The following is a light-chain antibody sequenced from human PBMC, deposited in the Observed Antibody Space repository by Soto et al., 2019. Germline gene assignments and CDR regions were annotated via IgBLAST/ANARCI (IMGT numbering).Light chain of an antibody. CDR1: SSDIGAYNY. Sequence: QSVLTQPASVSGSPGQSITISCTGTSSDIGAYNYVSWYQQHPGRVPKVILYDVSSRPSGISNRFSGSKSGNTASLTISGLQPEDEADYFCCSYAASTTPLVFGGGTQLTVL. V-gene: IGLV2-14*03. CDR3: CSYAASTTPLV. J-gene: IGLJ2*01. CDR2: DVS.